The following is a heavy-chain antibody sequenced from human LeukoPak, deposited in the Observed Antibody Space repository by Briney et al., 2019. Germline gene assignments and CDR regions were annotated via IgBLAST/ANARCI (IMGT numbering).Heavy chain of an antibody. J-gene: IGHJ4*02. CDR2: MRSKVYGGTT. CDR3: VRYRGDADY. V-gene: IGHV3-49*04. CDR1: GFTFGVYA. D-gene: IGHD5-12*01. Sequence: GGSLRLSCTASGFTFGVYAMSWVRQAPGKGMEWVGFMRSKVYGGTTEYGGSVKGRFTISRDDSNSIAYLQMNSLKSEDTAVYYCVRYRGDADYWGQGTLVTVSS.